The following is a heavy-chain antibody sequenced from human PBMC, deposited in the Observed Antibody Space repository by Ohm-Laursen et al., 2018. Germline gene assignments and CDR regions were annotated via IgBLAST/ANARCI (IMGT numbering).Heavy chain of an antibody. D-gene: IGHD5-24*01. CDR1: GLTFSSYW. CDR3: APSRWRDY. V-gene: IGHV3-23*01. Sequence: SLRLSCAASGLTFSSYWMMWVRQAPGKGLEWVSSISENGGNTYYADSVKGRFTISRDNSKNTLYLQMNSLRAEDTAVYFCAPSRWRDYWGQGTLVTVSS. J-gene: IGHJ4*02. CDR2: ISENGGNT.